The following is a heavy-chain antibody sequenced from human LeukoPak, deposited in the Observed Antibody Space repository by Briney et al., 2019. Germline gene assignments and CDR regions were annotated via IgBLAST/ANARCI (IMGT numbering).Heavy chain of an antibody. CDR3: AKDLYGDSRGAFDI. Sequence: HSGGSLRLSCAASGFTFSSYAMSWVRQPPGKGLEWVSAISGSGGSTYYADSVKGRFTISRDNSKNTLYLQMNSLRAEDTAVYYCAKDLYGDSRGAFDIWGQGTMVTVSS. D-gene: IGHD4-17*01. CDR1: GFTFSSYA. CDR2: ISGSGGST. J-gene: IGHJ3*02. V-gene: IGHV3-23*01.